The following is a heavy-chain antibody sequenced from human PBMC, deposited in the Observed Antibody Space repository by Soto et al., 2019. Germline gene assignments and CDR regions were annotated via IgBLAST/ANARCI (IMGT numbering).Heavy chain of an antibody. V-gene: IGHV1-69*01. CDR1: GDTFSSYA. D-gene: IGHD5-18*01. CDR2: IIPIFGPA. J-gene: IGHJ6*02. CDR3: AGHQDTAMPRYGMDV. Sequence: QVQLVQSGAEVKKPGSSVKVSCKASGDTFSSYAISWVRQAPGQGLEWMGGIIPIFGPANYAQKLQGRVTITADESTSKAYMELSSLRSEDTAGYDWAGHQDTAMPRYGMDVWGQGTTVTVSS.